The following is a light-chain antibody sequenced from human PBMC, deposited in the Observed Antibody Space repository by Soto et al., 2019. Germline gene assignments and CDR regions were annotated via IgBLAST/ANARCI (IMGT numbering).Light chain of an antibody. CDR3: QQYSSSPLT. J-gene: IGKJ4*01. CDR2: GAS. Sequence: EVVFTQSPGTLALSPGERATLSCRASQSVSSSYLAWYQQKPGQAPRLLIYGASSRATGIPDRFSGSGSGTDFTLTISRLEPEDFAVYSCQQYSSSPLTFGGGTKVDIK. V-gene: IGKV3-20*01. CDR1: QSVSSSY.